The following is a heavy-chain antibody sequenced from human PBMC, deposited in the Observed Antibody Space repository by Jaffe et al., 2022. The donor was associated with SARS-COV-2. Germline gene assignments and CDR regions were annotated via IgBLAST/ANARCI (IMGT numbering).Heavy chain of an antibody. V-gene: IGHV3-48*03. Sequence: EVQLVESGGGLVQPGGSLRLSCAASGFTFSSYEMNWVRQAPGKGLEWVSYISSSGSTIYYADSVKGRFTISRDNAKNSLYLQMNSLRAEDTAVYYCARERWELLRYYYYGMDVWGQGTTVTVSS. D-gene: IGHD1-26*01. CDR2: ISSSGSTI. CDR1: GFTFSSYE. J-gene: IGHJ6*02. CDR3: ARERWELLRYYYYGMDV.